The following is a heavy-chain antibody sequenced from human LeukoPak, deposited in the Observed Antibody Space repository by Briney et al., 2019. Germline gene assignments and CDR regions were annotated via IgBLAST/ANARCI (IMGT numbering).Heavy chain of an antibody. CDR2: INHSGST. CDR3: ARGLSLRCYGSGSYFY. CDR1: GGSFSGYY. D-gene: IGHD3-10*01. J-gene: IGHJ4*02. Sequence: SETLSLTCAVYGGSFSGYYWSWIRQPPGKGLGWIGEINHSGSTNYNPSLKSRVTISVDTSKNQFSLKLSSVTAADTAVYYCARGLSLRCYGSGSYFYWGQGTLVTVSS. V-gene: IGHV4-34*01.